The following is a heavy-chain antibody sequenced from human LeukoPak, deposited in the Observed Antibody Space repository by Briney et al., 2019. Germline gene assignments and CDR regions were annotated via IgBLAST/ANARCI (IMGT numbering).Heavy chain of an antibody. J-gene: IGHJ4*02. V-gene: IGHV4-34*01. CDR1: GGSFSGYY. D-gene: IGHD4-23*01. CDR2: INHSGST. CDR3: ARVTYGGNLHYFDY. Sequence: SETLSLTCAVYGGSFSGYYWSWTRQPPGKGLEWIGEINHSGSTNYNPSLKSRVTISVDTSKNQFSLKLSSVTAADTAVYYCARVTYGGNLHYFDYWGQGTLVTVSS.